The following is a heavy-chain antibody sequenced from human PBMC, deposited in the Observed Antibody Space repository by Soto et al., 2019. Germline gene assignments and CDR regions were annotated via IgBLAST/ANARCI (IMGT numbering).Heavy chain of an antibody. V-gene: IGHV3-11*01. Sequence: QVQLVESGGGLVKPGGSLRLSCAASGFTFSDYYMSWIRQAPGKGLEWVSYISSSGSTIYYADSVKGRFTISRDNAKNSLYLQMNSLRAEDTAVYYCARATGGYCSSTSCYRDDAFDIWGQGKMVTVSS. J-gene: IGHJ3*02. CDR3: ARATGGYCSSTSCYRDDAFDI. CDR1: GFTFSDYY. D-gene: IGHD2-2*02. CDR2: ISSSGSTI.